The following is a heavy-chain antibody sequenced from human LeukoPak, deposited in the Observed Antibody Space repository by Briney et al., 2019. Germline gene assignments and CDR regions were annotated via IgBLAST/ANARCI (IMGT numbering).Heavy chain of an antibody. Sequence: KASETLSLTCAVYGGSFSGYYWSWIRQPPGKGLEWIGEINHSGSTNYNPSLKSRVTISVDTSKNQFSLKLSSMTAADTAVYYCARGSYSSSWYFSWYFDLWGRGTLVTVSS. V-gene: IGHV4-34*01. CDR1: GGSFSGYY. J-gene: IGHJ2*01. CDR3: ARGSYSSSWYFSWYFDL. D-gene: IGHD6-13*01. CDR2: INHSGST.